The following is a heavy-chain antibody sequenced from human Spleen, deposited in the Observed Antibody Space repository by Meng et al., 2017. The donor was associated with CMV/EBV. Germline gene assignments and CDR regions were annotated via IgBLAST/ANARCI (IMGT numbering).Heavy chain of an antibody. V-gene: IGHV3-21*01. CDR2: ISSSSSYI. Sequence: GESLKISCAASGFSVNTNYMGWVRQAPGKGLEWVSSISSSSSYIYYADSVKGRFTISRDNAKNSLYLQMNSLRAEDTAVYYCSYSSLGYWGQGTLVTVSS. CDR1: GFSVNTNY. CDR3: SYSSLGY. D-gene: IGHD6-13*01. J-gene: IGHJ4*02.